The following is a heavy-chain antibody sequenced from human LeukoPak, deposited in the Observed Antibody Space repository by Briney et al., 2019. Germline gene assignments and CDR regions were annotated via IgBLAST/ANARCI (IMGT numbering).Heavy chain of an antibody. V-gene: IGHV3-9*01. CDR3: AKDDRHITMIVMVEY. CDR2: ISWNGGTI. D-gene: IGHD3-22*01. J-gene: IGHJ4*02. Sequence: PGRSLRLSCAASGFTFDDYAMHWVRQAPGKGLEWVSGISWNGGTIGYADSVKGRFTISRDNSKNTLYPQMNSLRAEDTAVYYCAKDDRHITMIVMVEYWGQGTLVTVSS. CDR1: GFTFDDYA.